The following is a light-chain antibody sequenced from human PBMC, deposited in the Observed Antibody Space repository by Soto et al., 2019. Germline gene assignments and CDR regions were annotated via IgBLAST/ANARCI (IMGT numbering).Light chain of an antibody. V-gene: IGKV2-30*01. Sequence: DVVMTQSPLSLPVTLGQPASISCRSSHSLMYSDGISYLSWFQQRPGQSPRRLIYKASNRDSWVPDRFSGSGSGTDFTLKISRVEADDVGVYYCMRGTHWPPGTLGQGTKLEIK. J-gene: IGKJ2*01. CDR1: HSLMYSDGISY. CDR3: MRGTHWPPGT. CDR2: KAS.